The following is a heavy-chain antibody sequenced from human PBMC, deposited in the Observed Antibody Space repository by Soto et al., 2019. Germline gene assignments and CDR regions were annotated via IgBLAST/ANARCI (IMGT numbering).Heavy chain of an antibody. CDR2: IHYSGST. V-gene: IGHV4-59*01. D-gene: IGHD6-13*01. J-gene: IGHJ4*02. CDR1: GGSISGDY. CDR3: ARGSAAGTKSPVDY. Sequence: SATLSLTCTVSGGSISGDYWSWIRQSPGKGLEWIGYIHYSGSTNYNPSLKSRVTISVDTSKNQLSLKLSSVTAADTAVYYGARGSAAGTKSPVDYWGQGTLVTVS.